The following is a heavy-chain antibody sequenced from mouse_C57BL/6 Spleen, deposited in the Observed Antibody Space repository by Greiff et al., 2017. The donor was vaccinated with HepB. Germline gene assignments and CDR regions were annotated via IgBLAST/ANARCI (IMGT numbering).Heavy chain of an antibody. Sequence: EVMLVESGGDLVKPGGSLKLSCAASGFTFSSYGMSWVRQTPDKRLEWVATISSGGSYTYYPDSVKGRFTISRDNAKNTLYLQMSSLKSEDTAMYYCARHEIYYYGSSYKFAYWGQGTLVTVSA. J-gene: IGHJ3*01. CDR3: ARHEIYYYGSSYKFAY. CDR2: ISSGGSYT. V-gene: IGHV5-6*01. CDR1: GFTFSSYG. D-gene: IGHD1-1*01.